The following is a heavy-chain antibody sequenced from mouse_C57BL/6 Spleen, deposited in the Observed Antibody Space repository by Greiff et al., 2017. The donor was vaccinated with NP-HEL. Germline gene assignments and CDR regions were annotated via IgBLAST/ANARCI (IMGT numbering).Heavy chain of an antibody. CDR3: ARGSYPAWFAY. J-gene: IGHJ3*01. V-gene: IGHV1-82*01. D-gene: IGHD1-1*01. Sequence: VQLQQSGPELVKPGASVKISCKAPGYAFSTSWMTWVKQMPGKGLEWIGRIYPGDGDTNYNGKFKGKATLTADKSSSTAYMQLSSLTSEDSAVYFCARGSYPAWFAYWGQGTLVTVSA. CDR2: IYPGDGDT. CDR1: GYAFSTSW.